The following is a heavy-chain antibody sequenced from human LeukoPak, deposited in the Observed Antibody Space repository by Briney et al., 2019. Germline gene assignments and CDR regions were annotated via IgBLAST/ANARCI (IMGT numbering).Heavy chain of an antibody. CDR1: XGSFSGYY. Sequence: SXTXXXXCXXYXGSFSGYYWSWLRQPPGKGLEWIGEINHSGSTNYNPSLKRRVTISVDTSKNQFSLKLSSVTAADTAVYYCAGHCSSTSCPDYWGQGTLVTVSS. CDR2: INHSGST. D-gene: IGHD2-2*01. J-gene: IGHJ4*02. V-gene: IGHV4-34*01. CDR3: AGHCSSTSCPDY.